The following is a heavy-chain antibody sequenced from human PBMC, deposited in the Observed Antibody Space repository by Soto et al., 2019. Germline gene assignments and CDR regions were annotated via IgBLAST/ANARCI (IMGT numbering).Heavy chain of an antibody. J-gene: IGHJ3*02. CDR3: AREHRITMIVVADDAFDI. D-gene: IGHD3-22*01. CDR1: GVSISSGGYY. Sequence: SETLSLTCTVSGVSISSGGYYWRWIRPHPGKGLEWIGYIYYSGSTYYNPSLKSRVTISVDTSKNQFSLKLSSVTAADTAVYYCAREHRITMIVVADDAFDIWGQGTMVTVSS. V-gene: IGHV4-31*03. CDR2: IYYSGST.